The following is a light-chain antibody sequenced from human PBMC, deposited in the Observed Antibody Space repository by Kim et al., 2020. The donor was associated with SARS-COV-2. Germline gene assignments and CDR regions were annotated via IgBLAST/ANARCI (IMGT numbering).Light chain of an antibody. CDR2: DVD. V-gene: IGLV2-11*01. CDR1: SSDVGGYNY. CDR3: CSYAGSYTYV. Sequence: QSALTQPRSVSGSPGQSVTISCTGTSSDVGGYNYVSWYQHHPGRAPKLIIYDVDKRPSGVPDRFSGSKSGNTASLTVSGLQAEDEADYSCCSYAGSYTYVFGTGTKVTVL. J-gene: IGLJ1*01.